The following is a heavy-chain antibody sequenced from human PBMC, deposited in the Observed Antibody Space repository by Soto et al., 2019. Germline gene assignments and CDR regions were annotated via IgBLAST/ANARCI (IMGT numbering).Heavy chain of an antibody. Sequence: QVQLVQSGAEVKKPGASVKVSCKASGYTFTSYDINWVRQATGQGLEWMGWMNPNSSNTGYAQKFQGRVTMTRNTSISTAYMELSSVRSEDTAVYYCARGRVVVVVAATPGWDAFDIWGQGTMVTVSS. CDR2: MNPNSSNT. CDR3: ARGRVVVVVAATPGWDAFDI. D-gene: IGHD2-15*01. CDR1: GYTFTSYD. V-gene: IGHV1-8*01. J-gene: IGHJ3*02.